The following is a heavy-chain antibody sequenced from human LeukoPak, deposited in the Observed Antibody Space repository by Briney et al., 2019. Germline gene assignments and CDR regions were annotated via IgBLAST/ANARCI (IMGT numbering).Heavy chain of an antibody. CDR1: GFTFDDYA. J-gene: IGHJ4*02. Sequence: AGRSLRLSRAASGFTFDDYAMHWVRQAPGKGLEWVSGISWNSGSIGYADSVKGRFTISRDNARNSLYLQMNSLRAEDTALYYCAKGKWLSESPLDYWGQGTLVTVSS. CDR3: AKGKWLSESPLDY. V-gene: IGHV3-9*01. CDR2: ISWNSGSI. D-gene: IGHD3-22*01.